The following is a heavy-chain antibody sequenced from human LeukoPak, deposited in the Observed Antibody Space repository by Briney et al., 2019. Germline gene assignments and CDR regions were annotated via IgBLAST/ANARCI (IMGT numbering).Heavy chain of an antibody. Sequence: PGGSLRLSCAVSGFTFSSYAMSWVRQAPGKGLEWVSAISGSGGSTYYADSVKGRFTISRDNSKNTLYLQMNSLRAEDTAVYHCAKNGGITMIVVVAGGRNYYFDYWGQGTLVTVSS. D-gene: IGHD3-22*01. J-gene: IGHJ4*02. CDR3: AKNGGITMIVVVAGGRNYYFDY. CDR2: ISGSGGST. CDR1: GFTFSSYA. V-gene: IGHV3-23*01.